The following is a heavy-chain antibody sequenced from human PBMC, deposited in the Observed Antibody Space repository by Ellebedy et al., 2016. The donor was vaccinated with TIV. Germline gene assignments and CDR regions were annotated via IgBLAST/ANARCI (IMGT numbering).Heavy chain of an antibody. Sequence: MPSETLSLTCSVSGGPINSYNWTWIRQPPGQGLEWIGDIHHSGNSHIHPSLRSRVTLSLDTSKNQFSLDLSSVTAADTATYYCARDHGRYGMDVWGQGTTVTVSS. V-gene: IGHV4-59*01. CDR2: IHHSGNS. J-gene: IGHJ6*02. CDR1: GGPINSYN. CDR3: ARDHGRYGMDV.